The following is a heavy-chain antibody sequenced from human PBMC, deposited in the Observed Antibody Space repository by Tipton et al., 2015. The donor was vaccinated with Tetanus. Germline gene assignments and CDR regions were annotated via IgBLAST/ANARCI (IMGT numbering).Heavy chain of an antibody. V-gene: IGHV3-15*01. Sequence: SLRLSCAASGFTSGFTFSNAWMSWVRQAPGKGLEWVGRIKSKTDGGTIDYAARVKDRFSISRDDSKNTLFLQMNSLKTEDTAVYYCTTSGRVGSGYRVDYWGRGTLVTVSS. CDR1: GFTFSNAW. CDR3: TTSGRVGSGYRVDY. CDR2: IKSKTDGGTI. D-gene: IGHD3-9*01. J-gene: IGHJ4*02.